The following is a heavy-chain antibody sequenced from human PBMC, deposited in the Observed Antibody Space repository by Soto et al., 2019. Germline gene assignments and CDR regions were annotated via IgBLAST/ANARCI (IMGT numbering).Heavy chain of an antibody. J-gene: IGHJ4*02. CDR1: GFTFSSYA. CDR3: ARDGERYYGSGSYYSGYFDY. D-gene: IGHD3-10*01. V-gene: IGHV3-30-3*01. Sequence: GGSLRLSCAASGFTFSSYAMHWVRQAPGKGLEWVAVISYDGSNKYYADSVKGRFTISRDNSKNTLYLQMNSLRAEDTAVYYCARDGERYYGSGSYYSGYFDYWGQGTLVTVSS. CDR2: ISYDGSNK.